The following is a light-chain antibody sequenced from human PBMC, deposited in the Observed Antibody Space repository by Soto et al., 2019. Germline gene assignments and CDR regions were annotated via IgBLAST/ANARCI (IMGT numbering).Light chain of an antibody. CDR2: GAS. J-gene: IGKJ1*01. Sequence: EIVLTQSPGTLSLSPGERATLSCRASQSVSSSYLAWYQQKPGQAPRLLIYGASSRATGIPDRFSGSGSGTDFTLTISRLEPEDFAVYYCQQYGSSLGWTFGQGTKGEIK. CDR1: QSVSSSY. V-gene: IGKV3-20*01. CDR3: QQYGSSLGWT.